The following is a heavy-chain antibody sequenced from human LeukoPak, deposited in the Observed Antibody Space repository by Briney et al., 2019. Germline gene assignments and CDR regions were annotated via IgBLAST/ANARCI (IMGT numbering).Heavy chain of an antibody. V-gene: IGHV1-2*02. CDR3: ASGDHRGGDYSSGN. J-gene: IGHJ4*02. D-gene: IGHD4-17*01. CDR2: INPINGDT. Sequence: ASVKVSCKASGYRFTDYYMHWVRQAPGQGLEWMGWINPINGDTIYAQKFRGRVTVTRDTSITTAYMELSRLRSDDTEVYYCASGDHRGGDYSSGNWGQGTLVTVSS. CDR1: GYRFTDYY.